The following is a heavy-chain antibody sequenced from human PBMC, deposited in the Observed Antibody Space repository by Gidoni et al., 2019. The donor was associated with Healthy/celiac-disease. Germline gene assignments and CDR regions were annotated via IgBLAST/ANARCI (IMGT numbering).Heavy chain of an antibody. V-gene: IGHV3-33*01. Sequence: QVQLVESGGGVVQPGRSLRLSCAASGFTFSSYGMHWVRQAPGKGLEWVAVIWYDGSNKYYADSVKGRFTISRDNSKNTLYLQMNSLRAEDTAVYYCARDSVSGSYYENWFDPWGQGTLVTVSS. J-gene: IGHJ5*02. D-gene: IGHD1-26*01. CDR1: GFTFSSYG. CDR3: ARDSVSGSYYENWFDP. CDR2: IWYDGSNK.